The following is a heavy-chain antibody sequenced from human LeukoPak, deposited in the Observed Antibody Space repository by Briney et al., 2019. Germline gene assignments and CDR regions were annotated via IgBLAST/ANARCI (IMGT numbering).Heavy chain of an antibody. Sequence: ASEKVSCKASGYTFTNNDINWVRQATGQGIEWMGWVSPDSGDTGYAPNFRGRVTMTTDTSINTAYMELTSLTSEDTAIYYCTRGRAAGDWGQGTLVTVSS. CDR1: GYTFTNND. J-gene: IGHJ4*02. CDR2: VSPDSGDT. D-gene: IGHD6-19*01. V-gene: IGHV1-8*01. CDR3: TRGRAAGD.